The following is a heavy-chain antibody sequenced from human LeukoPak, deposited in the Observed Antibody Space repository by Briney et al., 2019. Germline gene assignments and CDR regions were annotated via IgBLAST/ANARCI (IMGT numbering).Heavy chain of an antibody. CDR2: IKKDGSEK. J-gene: IGHJ4*02. D-gene: IGHD3-22*01. V-gene: IGHV3-7*03. CDR1: GFTFSSYW. Sequence: PGGSLRLSCAASGFTFSSYWMSWVRQAPGKGLEWVANIKKDGSEKYYVDSVKGRFTISRDNAKTSLYLQMNSLRAEDTAVYYCARETFSYDSNYYYVHWIDYWGQGTLVTVSS. CDR3: ARETFSYDSNYYYVHWIDY.